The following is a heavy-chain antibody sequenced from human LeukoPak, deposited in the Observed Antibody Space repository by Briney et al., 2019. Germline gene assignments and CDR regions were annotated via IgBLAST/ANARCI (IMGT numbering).Heavy chain of an antibody. Sequence: SETLSLTCTVSGGSISSYYWSWIRQPPGKGLEWIGDIYYSGSTNYNPSLKSRVTISVDTSKNQFSLKLSSVTAADTAVYYCARARTYSSSWYFDYWGQGTLVTVSS. CDR3: ARARTYSSSWYFDY. V-gene: IGHV4-59*08. CDR2: IYYSGST. J-gene: IGHJ4*02. CDR1: GGSISSYY. D-gene: IGHD6-13*01.